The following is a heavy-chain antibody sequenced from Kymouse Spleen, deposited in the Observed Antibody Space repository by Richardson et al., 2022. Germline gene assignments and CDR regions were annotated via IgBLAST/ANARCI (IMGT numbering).Heavy chain of an antibody. Sequence: QVQLVESGGGVVQPGRSLRLSCAASGFTFSSYGMHWVRQAPGKGLEWVAVIWYDGSNKYYADSVKGRFTISRDNSKNTLYLQMNSLRAEDTAVYYCARAPGTTHFDYWGQGTLVTVSS. V-gene: IGHV3-33*01. CDR2: IWYDGSNK. D-gene: IGHD1-7*01. CDR3: ARAPGTTHFDY. J-gene: IGHJ4*02. CDR1: GFTFSSYG.